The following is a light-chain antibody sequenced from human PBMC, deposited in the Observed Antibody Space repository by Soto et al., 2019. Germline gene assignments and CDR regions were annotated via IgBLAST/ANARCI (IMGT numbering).Light chain of an antibody. CDR2: GAS. J-gene: IGKJ5*01. Sequence: ENVLTHSPGTLSLSPCDRATLSFSASQSVGHNYLAWFQQKPGQAPRLLIYGASSRATGIPDRFRGSGSGTDFTLTINRLEPEDFALYHCQQYGSSPITFGQGTRLEIK. CDR1: QSVGHNY. CDR3: QQYGSSPIT. V-gene: IGKV3-20*01.